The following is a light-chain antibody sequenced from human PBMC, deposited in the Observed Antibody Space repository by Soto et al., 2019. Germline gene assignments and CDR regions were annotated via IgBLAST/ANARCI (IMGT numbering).Light chain of an antibody. CDR2: SNN. J-gene: IGLJ1*01. CDR1: SSNIGSNT. CDR3: AAWDDSLNGYV. Sequence: QSVLTQPPSASGTPGQRVTISCSGSSSNIGSNTVNWYQQLPGTAPKLLIHSNNQRPSGVPDRFSGSKSGTSASLAISGLHSEDEADYYCAAWDDSLNGYVFGTGTKGTVL. V-gene: IGLV1-44*01.